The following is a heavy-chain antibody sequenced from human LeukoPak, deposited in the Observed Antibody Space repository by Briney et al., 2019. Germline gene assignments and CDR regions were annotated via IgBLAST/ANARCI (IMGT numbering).Heavy chain of an antibody. J-gene: IGHJ4*02. CDR2: MKYDGSEI. D-gene: IGHD5-12*01. CDR3: AREGTITAYNFDY. Sequence: GGSLRLSCAASGITFSSYGMHWVRQAPGKGLEWVANMKYDGSEIYYVDSVKGRFTISRDNAKNSLYLQMNSLRAEDTAVYYCAREGTITAYNFDYWSQGTLVTVSS. CDR1: GITFSSYG. V-gene: IGHV3-7*05.